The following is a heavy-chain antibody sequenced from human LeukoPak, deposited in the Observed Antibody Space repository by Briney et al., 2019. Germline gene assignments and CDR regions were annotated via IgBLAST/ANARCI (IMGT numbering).Heavy chain of an antibody. D-gene: IGHD3-10*01. V-gene: IGHV1-24*01. CDR1: GYTLTELS. Sequence: ASVKVSCKVSGYTLTELSMHWVRQAPGKGLEWMGGFDPEDGETIYAQKFQGRVTMTEDTSTDTAYMEPSSLRSEDTAVYYCATARRLWFGELFPRFYYWGQGTLVTVSS. CDR2: FDPEDGET. CDR3: ATARRLWFGELFPRFYY. J-gene: IGHJ4*02.